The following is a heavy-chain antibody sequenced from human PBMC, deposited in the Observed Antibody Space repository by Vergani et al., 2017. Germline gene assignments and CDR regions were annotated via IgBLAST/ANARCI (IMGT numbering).Heavy chain of an antibody. CDR3: TKERGAIWGYCRGTSSNTGWFDP. D-gene: IGHD2-2*02. CDR1: GFTFSSYV. Sequence: EVQLLESGGGLVQPGGSLRLSCVASGFTFSSYVMSWVRQAPGKGLEWVSVISGSGGSTYYADSGKGRFTISGDNSKNTLYLQMNSLRAEDTVVYYCTKERGAIWGYCRGTSSNTGWFDPWGQGTLVTVSS. V-gene: IGHV3-23*01. CDR2: ISGSGGST. J-gene: IGHJ5*02.